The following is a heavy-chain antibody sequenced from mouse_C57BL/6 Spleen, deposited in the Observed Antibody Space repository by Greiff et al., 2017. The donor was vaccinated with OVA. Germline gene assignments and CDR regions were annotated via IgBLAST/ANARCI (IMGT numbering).Heavy chain of an antibody. CDR3: TRDEKILGRGWYFDV. D-gene: IGHD4-1*01. Sequence: EVMLVESGEGLVKPGGSLKLSCAASGFTFSSYAMSWVRQTPEKRLEWVAYISSGGDYIYYADTVKGRFTISRDNARNTLYLQMSSLKSEDTAMYYCTRDEKILGRGWYFDVWGTGTTVTVSS. CDR2: ISSGGDYI. J-gene: IGHJ1*03. V-gene: IGHV5-9-1*02. CDR1: GFTFSSYA.